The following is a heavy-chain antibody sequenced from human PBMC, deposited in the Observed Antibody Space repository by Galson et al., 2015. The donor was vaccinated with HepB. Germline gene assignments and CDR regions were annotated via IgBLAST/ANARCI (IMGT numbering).Heavy chain of an antibody. CDR3: AKGTYGDYRGFDY. Sequence: SLRLSCAASGFTFSSCAMNWVRQAPGKGLEWVSSISGNAAKSNYADSVNGRFTISRDNSKSTLYLQLNSLTVEDTAEYYCAKGTYGDYRGFDYWGQGTLVTVSS. V-gene: IGHV3-23*01. CDR1: GFTFSSCA. D-gene: IGHD4-17*01. CDR2: ISGNAAKS. J-gene: IGHJ4*02.